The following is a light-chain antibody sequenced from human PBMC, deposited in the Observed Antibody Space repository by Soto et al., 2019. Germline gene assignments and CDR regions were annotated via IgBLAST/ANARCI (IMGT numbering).Light chain of an antibody. V-gene: IGKV3-15*01. Sequence: ETAMTQSPATLSVSPGERATLSCRASQSVSSDLAWYQQKPGQAPRLLMFGASIRATNISARFTDSRSGTDFTLTISSLQSEDFAVYFCQQYNTWPRTFGQGTKVE. CDR3: QQYNTWPRT. CDR2: GAS. CDR1: QSVSSD. J-gene: IGKJ1*01.